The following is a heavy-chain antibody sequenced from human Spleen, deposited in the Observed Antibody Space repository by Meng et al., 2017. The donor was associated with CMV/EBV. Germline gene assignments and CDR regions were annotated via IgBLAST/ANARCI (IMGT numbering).Heavy chain of an antibody. CDR3: ARGRGDDLWSGFYYYFDN. CDR2: IYSSGST. Sequence: GSLRLSCTVSGVSISNVYWGWIRQHPWGGLEWLGNIYSSGSTNYNPSLKSRVTMSVDTSRSQFSLNLTFVTAADTAIYYCARGRGDDLWSGFYYYFDNWGQGALVTVSS. D-gene: IGHD3-3*01. J-gene: IGHJ4*02. CDR1: GVSISNVY. V-gene: IGHV4-59*01.